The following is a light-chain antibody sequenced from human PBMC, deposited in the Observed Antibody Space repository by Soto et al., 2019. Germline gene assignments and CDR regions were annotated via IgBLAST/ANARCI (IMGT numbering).Light chain of an antibody. CDR3: AAWDDILNGYV. Sequence: QSVLTQPPSASGTPGQRVTISCSGSSSNIESNTVTWYQQLPGTAPKLVIYSNYDRPSGVPDRFSGSTSGTSASLVIRGLQSDDEADYYCAAWDDILNGYVFGGGTKVTVL. CDR1: SSNIESNT. CDR2: SNY. J-gene: IGLJ1*01. V-gene: IGLV1-44*01.